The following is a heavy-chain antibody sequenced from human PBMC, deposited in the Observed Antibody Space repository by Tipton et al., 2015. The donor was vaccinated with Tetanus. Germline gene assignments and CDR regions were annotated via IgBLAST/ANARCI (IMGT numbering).Heavy chain of an antibody. CDR1: GGSISTYY. J-gene: IGHJ3*02. CDR3: ARDVWRYYDSSGYQDHDAFDI. D-gene: IGHD3-22*01. V-gene: IGHV4-4*07. Sequence: LVQPSETLSLTCTVSGGSISTYYWSWIRQPAGKGLEWIGRIYTSGSTNYNPPLKRRVTMSVDTSNNPFSLKLSPVTAADTAVYYCARDVWRYYDSSGYQDHDAFDIWGQGTMVTVSS. CDR2: IYTSGST.